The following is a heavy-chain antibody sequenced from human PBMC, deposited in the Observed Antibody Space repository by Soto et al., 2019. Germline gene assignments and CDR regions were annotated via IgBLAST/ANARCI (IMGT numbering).Heavy chain of an antibody. Sequence: SETLSLTCAVSGGSISSSNWWSWVRQPPGKGLEWIGEIYHSGSTNYNPSLKSRVTISVNKSKNQFSLKLSSVTAADTAVYYCASLYDDYYYGSGSPTHFDYWGQGTLVTVSS. J-gene: IGHJ4*02. CDR3: ASLYDDYYYGSGSPTHFDY. CDR1: GGSISSSNW. V-gene: IGHV4-4*02. CDR2: IYHSGST. D-gene: IGHD3-10*01.